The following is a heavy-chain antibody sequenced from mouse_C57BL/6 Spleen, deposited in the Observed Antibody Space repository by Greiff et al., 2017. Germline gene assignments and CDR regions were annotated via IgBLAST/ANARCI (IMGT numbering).Heavy chain of an antibody. Sequence: QVQLQQPGAELVRPGSSVKLSCKASGYTFTSYWMHWVKQRPIQGLEWIGNIDPSDSETNYNQKFKDKATLTLDKSSSTAYMKLSSLTSEDSAVYYCARGDYYGSSVFDYWGQGTTLTVSS. D-gene: IGHD1-1*01. J-gene: IGHJ2*01. CDR2: IDPSDSET. CDR1: GYTFTSYW. CDR3: ARGDYYGSSVFDY. V-gene: IGHV1-52*01.